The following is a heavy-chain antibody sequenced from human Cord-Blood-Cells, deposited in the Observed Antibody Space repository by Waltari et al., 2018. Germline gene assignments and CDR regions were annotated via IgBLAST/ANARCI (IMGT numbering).Heavy chain of an antibody. CDR2: INHSGST. D-gene: IGHD2-2*01. CDR1: GGSFSGYY. V-gene: IGHV4-34*01. CDR3: ARGGGYCSSTSCFVKSYYYYGMDV. J-gene: IGHJ6*02. Sequence: QVQLQQWGAGLLKPSETLSLTCAVYGGSFSGYYWRWIRQPPGKGLEWFGEINHSGSTNYHPSLKSRVTISVDTSKNQFSLKLSSVTAADTAVYYCARGGGYCSSTSCFVKSYYYYGMDVWGQGTTVTVSS.